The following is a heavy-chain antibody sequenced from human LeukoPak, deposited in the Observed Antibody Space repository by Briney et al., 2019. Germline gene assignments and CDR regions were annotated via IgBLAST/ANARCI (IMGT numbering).Heavy chain of an antibody. CDR1: GFTFSNYD. D-gene: IGHD1-26*01. J-gene: IGHJ3*02. CDR2: IGNAGDT. CDR3: ARGLYVRYSGSYDAFDI. V-gene: IGHV3-13*01. Sequence: GGSLRLSCAASGFTFSNYDMHWVRQATEKGLEWVSAIGNAGDTYYPGSVKGRFTISRENAKNSLYLQMNSLRAGDTAVYYCARGLYVRYSGSYDAFDIWGQGTTVTVSS.